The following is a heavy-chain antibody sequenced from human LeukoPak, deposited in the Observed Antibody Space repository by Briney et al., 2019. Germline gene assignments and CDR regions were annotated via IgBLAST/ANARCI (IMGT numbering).Heavy chain of an antibody. Sequence: SESLSLTCSVSGDSIFSSSYHWGWIRQPPGKGLEWIGNIYYSGTTYYNPSLKSRITISMDMSKNQFSLTVNSVTAADAAIYYCARREGWQEAYHFDFWGQGILVTVSS. CDR2: IYYSGTT. D-gene: IGHD2-15*01. CDR1: GDSIFSSSYH. V-gene: IGHV4-39*01. J-gene: IGHJ4*02. CDR3: ARREGWQEAYHFDF.